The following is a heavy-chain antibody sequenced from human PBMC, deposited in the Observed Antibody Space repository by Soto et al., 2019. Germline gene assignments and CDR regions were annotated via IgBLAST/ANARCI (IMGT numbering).Heavy chain of an antibody. Sequence: GESLKISCKGSGYSFTTYWIAWVRQMPGKGLEWMGIIYPGDSDTRYSPSFQGQVTISADKSINTAYLQWSSLKASDTAMYYCARTEAVAGTGGFDCWGQGTLVTVSS. D-gene: IGHD6-19*01. CDR3: ARTEAVAGTGGFDC. CDR1: GYSFTTYW. J-gene: IGHJ4*02. CDR2: IYPGDSDT. V-gene: IGHV5-51*01.